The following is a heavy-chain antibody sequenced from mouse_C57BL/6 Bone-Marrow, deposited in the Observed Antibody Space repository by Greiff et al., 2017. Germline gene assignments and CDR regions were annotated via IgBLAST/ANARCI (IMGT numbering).Heavy chain of an antibody. D-gene: IGHD2-10*02. CDR1: GFSLSTSGMG. CDR2: IYWDDDK. V-gene: IGHV8-12*01. CDR3: ARRREVYGNYFRWYFDV. Sequence: QVTLKVCGPGILQSSQTLSLTCSFSGFSLSTSGMGVSWIRQPSGKGLEWLAHIYWDDDKRYNPSLKSRLTISKDTSKTQVFLKITSVDTSDTATYYCARRREVYGNYFRWYFDVWGTGTTVTVSS. J-gene: IGHJ1*03.